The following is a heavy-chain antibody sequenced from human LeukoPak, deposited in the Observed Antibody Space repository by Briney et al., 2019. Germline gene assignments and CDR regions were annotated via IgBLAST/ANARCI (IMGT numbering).Heavy chain of an antibody. CDR3: ARVSSSSWWALDY. Sequence: PGGSLRLSCAASGFTFSSYAMSWVRQAPGKGLEWVSAISGRADRTYHADSVKGRFTISRDNAKNTLYLQMNSLRAEDTAVYYCARVSSSSWWALDYWGQGPLVTVSS. J-gene: IGHJ4*02. CDR1: GFTFSSYA. V-gene: IGHV3-23*01. CDR2: ISGRADRT. D-gene: IGHD6-13*01.